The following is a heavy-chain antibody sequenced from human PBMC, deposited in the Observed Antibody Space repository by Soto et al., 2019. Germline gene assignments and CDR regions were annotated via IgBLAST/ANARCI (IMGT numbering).Heavy chain of an antibody. CDR1: GLAFRTYG. V-gene: IGHV3-30*03. CDR3: VRESERSGNYPDYYGVDV. D-gene: IGHD1-26*01. CDR2: ISYDADRK. Sequence: XGSLRLSCAGSGLAFRTYGIHWVRRAPGKGLEWVSFISYDADRKYYRDSVQGRFTISRDNAKNTVSLQMNSLRAEDTAVYYCVRESERSGNYPDYYGVDVWGQGTTVTVS. J-gene: IGHJ6*02.